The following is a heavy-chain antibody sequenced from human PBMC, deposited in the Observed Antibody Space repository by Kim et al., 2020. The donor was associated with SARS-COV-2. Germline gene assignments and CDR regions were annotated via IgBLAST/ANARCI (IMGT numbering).Heavy chain of an antibody. J-gene: IGHJ6*02. CDR2: ISYDGSNK. Sequence: GGSLRLSCAASGFTFSSYGMHWVRQAPGKGLEWVAAISYDGSNKNYEDSVKGRFTISRDNSKNTLYLQMNSLRGEDTAVYYCARDFDGYSSGWNYYYYVMDVWGQGTTVTVSS. V-gene: IGHV3-33*05. CDR3: ARDFDGYSSGWNYYYYVMDV. D-gene: IGHD6-19*01. CDR1: GFTFSSYG.